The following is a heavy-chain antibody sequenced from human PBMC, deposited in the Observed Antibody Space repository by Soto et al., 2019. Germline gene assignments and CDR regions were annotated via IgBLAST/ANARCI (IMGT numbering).Heavy chain of an antibody. V-gene: IGHV1-69*02. D-gene: IGHD3-10*01. CDR3: ASYYYGSGSYYRYDAFDI. Sequence: ASVKVSCKASGGTFSSYTISWVRQAPGQGLEWMGRIIPILGIANYAQKFQGRVTITADKSTSTAYMELSSLRSEDTAVYYCASYYYGSGSYYRYDAFDIWGQGTMVTVSS. CDR2: IIPILGIA. CDR1: GGTFSSYT. J-gene: IGHJ3*02.